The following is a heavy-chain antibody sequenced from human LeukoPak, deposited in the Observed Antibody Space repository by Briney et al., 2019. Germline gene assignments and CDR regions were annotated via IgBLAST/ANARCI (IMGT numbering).Heavy chain of an antibody. Sequence: GGSLRLSCAASGFTFSSYSMNWVRQAPGKGLEWVSSISSSSSYIYYADSVKGRFTISRDNAKNSLYLQMDSLRVEDTAVYYCAKVGSSGWSDEYFDYWGQGTLVTVST. V-gene: IGHV3-21*01. CDR1: GFTFSSYS. D-gene: IGHD6-19*01. CDR3: AKVGSSGWSDEYFDY. J-gene: IGHJ4*02. CDR2: ISSSSSYI.